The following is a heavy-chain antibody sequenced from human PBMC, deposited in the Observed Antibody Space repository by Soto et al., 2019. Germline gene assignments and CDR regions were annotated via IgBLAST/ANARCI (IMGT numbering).Heavy chain of an antibody. J-gene: IGHJ4*02. V-gene: IGHV3-30*03. D-gene: IGHD3-22*01. CDR1: GFTFNDYA. CDR3: SRGTYYPQSSGLHADY. CDR2: ISSDGHHQ. Sequence: LRLSFATSGFTFNDYAMYWVRQAPGQGLEWVAMISSDGHHQFYVDNLRGRFTVSRDNSKNTLFLQMNSLRPEDTAVYYCSRGTYYPQSSGLHADYWGPGTVVTVSS.